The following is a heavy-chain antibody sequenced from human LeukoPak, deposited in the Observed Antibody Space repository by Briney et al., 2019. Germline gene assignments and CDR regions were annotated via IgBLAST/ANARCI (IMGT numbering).Heavy chain of an antibody. CDR3: ARDRGPRTGFMVREAYDY. V-gene: IGHV3-7*01. CDR2: IKQDGSEK. CDR1: GFTFSSYW. J-gene: IGHJ4*02. D-gene: IGHD3-10*01. Sequence: GGSLRLSCAASGFTFSSYWMSWVRQAPGKGLEWVANIKQDGSEKYYVDSVMGRFTISRDNAKNTLYLQMNSLRVEDTAVYYCARDRGPRTGFMVREAYDYWGQGTLVTVSS.